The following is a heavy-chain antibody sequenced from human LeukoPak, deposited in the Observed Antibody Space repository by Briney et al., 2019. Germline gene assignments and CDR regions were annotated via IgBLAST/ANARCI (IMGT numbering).Heavy chain of an antibody. Sequence: PGGSLRLSCAASGFTFSNYWMHWVRRAPGKGLLWVARIKTDGRTTHYAENVEGRFTISRDNARNTLYLQMSSLRAEDTAVYYRVRNFHFEDGGFYRHFDYWGQGTLVIVSS. CDR2: IKTDGRTT. J-gene: IGHJ4*02. CDR3: VRNFHFEDGGFYRHFDY. CDR1: GFTFSNYW. D-gene: IGHD2/OR15-2a*01. V-gene: IGHV3-74*01.